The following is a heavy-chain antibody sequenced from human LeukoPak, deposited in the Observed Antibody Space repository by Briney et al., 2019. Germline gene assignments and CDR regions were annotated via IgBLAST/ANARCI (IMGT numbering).Heavy chain of an antibody. J-gene: IGHJ4*02. CDR1: GFTFSSYW. Sequence: GGSLRLSCAASGFTFSSYWMSWVRQAPGKGLEWVSVINTSGGTTYYADSVKGRFTISRDNSKNTLFLQMNSLRAEDTAVYYCAKGLISTWYDYWGQGTLVTVSS. CDR3: AKGLISTWYDY. V-gene: IGHV3-23*01. CDR2: INTSGGTT. D-gene: IGHD6-13*01.